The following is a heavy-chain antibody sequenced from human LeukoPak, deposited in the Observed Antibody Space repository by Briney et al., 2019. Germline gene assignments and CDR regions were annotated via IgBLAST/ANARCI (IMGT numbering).Heavy chain of an antibody. D-gene: IGHD5-12*01. CDR2: IRSKAYGGTT. CDR1: GFTFSNYY. Sequence: GGSLRLSCAASGFTFSNYYMSWIRQAPGKGLEWVGLIRSKAYGGTTEYAASVKGRFTISRDDSKSIAYLQMNSLKTEDTAVYYCTRGPEMVTTIASDAFDIWGQGTMVTVSS. V-gene: IGHV3-49*03. CDR3: TRGPEMVTTIASDAFDI. J-gene: IGHJ3*02.